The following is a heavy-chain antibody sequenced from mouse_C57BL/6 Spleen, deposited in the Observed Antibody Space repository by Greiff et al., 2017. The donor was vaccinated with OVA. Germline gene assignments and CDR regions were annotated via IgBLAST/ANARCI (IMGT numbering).Heavy chain of an antibody. D-gene: IGHD1-1*01. CDR2: INPNNGGT. CDR3: ARSDSYYYGKDLDY. V-gene: IGHV1-18*01. J-gene: IGHJ4*01. CDR1: GYTFTDYN. Sequence: VQLKESGPELVKPGASVKIPCKASGYTFTDYNMDWVKQSPGQSLEWIGYINPNNGGTIYNQKFKGKATLTVDKSTSTAYMELRSLTSEYTAVYDCARSDSYYYGKDLDYWGQGTSVTVSS.